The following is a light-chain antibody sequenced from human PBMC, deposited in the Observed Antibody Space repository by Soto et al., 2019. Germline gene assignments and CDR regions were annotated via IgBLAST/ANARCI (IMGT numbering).Light chain of an antibody. CDR2: GAS. Sequence: EIVLTQSPGTLSLSPGERATLSCRASQSLDGNFLAWYQQKPGQAPRLLIYGASTRATGIPARFSGSGSGTEFTLTISSLQSEDFAVYYCQQYNNWPPLTFGGGTKVDIK. CDR1: QSLDGN. CDR3: QQYNNWPPLT. V-gene: IGKV3-15*01. J-gene: IGKJ4*01.